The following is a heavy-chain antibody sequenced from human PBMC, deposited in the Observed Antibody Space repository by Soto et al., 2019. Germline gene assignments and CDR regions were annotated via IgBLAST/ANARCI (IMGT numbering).Heavy chain of an antibody. Sequence: PGEALKISCKGPGYSFTSYWIGWVRQMPGKGLECMGIIYPGDSDTRYSPSFQGQVTISADKSISTAYLQWSSLKASDTAMYYCAGGGVRGVITRTRDYYGMDVWGQGTTVTV. V-gene: IGHV5-51*01. CDR3: AGGGVRGVITRTRDYYGMDV. J-gene: IGHJ6*02. D-gene: IGHD3-10*01. CDR1: GYSFTSYW. CDR2: IYPGDSDT.